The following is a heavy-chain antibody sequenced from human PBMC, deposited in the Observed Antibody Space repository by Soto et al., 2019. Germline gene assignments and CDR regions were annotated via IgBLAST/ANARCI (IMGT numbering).Heavy chain of an antibody. J-gene: IGHJ4*02. D-gene: IGHD2-15*01. CDR3: ARLGGFFQALDS. CDR2: IYSSATT. V-gene: IGHV4-59*08. CDR1: GASMSGYY. Sequence: SETLSLTCTVSGASMSGYYWTWIRQPPGKGLEWIGYIYSSATTNYNPSLKSRVIISVDTSKNQFSLKLTSVTAADTAVYYCARLGGFFQALDSWGQGTLVTVSS.